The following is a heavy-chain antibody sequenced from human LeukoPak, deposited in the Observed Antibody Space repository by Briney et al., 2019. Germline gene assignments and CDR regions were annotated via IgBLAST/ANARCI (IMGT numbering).Heavy chain of an antibody. J-gene: IGHJ6*02. CDR2: MNPNSGNT. D-gene: IGHD1-7*01. CDR1: GYTFTSYD. CDR3: ARGPITGTTYINPYYYYYGMDV. V-gene: IGHV1-8*01. Sequence: ASVKVSCKASGYTFTSYDINWVRQATGQGLEWMGWMNPNSGNTGYAQKFQGRVTMTRNTSISTAYMELSGLRSEDTAVYYCARGPITGTTYINPYYYYYGMDVWGQGTTVTVSS.